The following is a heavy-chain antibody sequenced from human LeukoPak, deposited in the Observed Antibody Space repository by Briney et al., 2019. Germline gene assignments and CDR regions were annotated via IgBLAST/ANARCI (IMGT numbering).Heavy chain of an antibody. D-gene: IGHD6-13*01. CDR2: ISYDGSNK. J-gene: IGHJ5*02. CDR1: GFTFSSYA. V-gene: IGHV3-30*18. Sequence: GGSLRLSCAASGFTFSSYAMSWVRQAPGKGLEWVAVISYDGSNKYYADSVKGRFTISRDNSKNTLYLQMNSLRAEDTAVYYCAKDSSSHWFDPWGQGTLVTVSS. CDR3: AKDSSSHWFDP.